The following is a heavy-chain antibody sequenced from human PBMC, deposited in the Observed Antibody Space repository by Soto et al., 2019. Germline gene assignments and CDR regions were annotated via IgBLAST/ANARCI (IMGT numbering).Heavy chain of an antibody. CDR3: ARDTTGTAQNDAFDI. J-gene: IGHJ3*02. D-gene: IGHD1-1*01. CDR1: GGTFSSYT. Sequence: SVKVSCKASGGTFSSYTISWVRQAPGQGLEWMGRIIPILGIANYAQKFQGRVTITADKSTSTAYMELSSLRSEDTAVYYCARDTTGTAQNDAFDIWGQGTMVTVSS. V-gene: IGHV1-69*04. CDR2: IIPILGIA.